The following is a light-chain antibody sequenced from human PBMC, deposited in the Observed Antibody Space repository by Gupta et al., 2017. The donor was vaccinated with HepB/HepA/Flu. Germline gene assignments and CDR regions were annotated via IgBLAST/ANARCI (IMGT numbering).Light chain of an antibody. V-gene: IGKV3-15*01. J-gene: IGKJ4*01. CDR1: QSVDSK. CDR3: QQYNDWPLT. Sequence: EIVMTQSPATLSVSAGERAILSCWASQSVDSKLAWYQQKPGQAPRLLIHGASTRATGIPDRFSGSGSGTEFTLTISSLQSEDLAVYYCQQYNDWPLTFGGGAKVEVK. CDR2: GAS.